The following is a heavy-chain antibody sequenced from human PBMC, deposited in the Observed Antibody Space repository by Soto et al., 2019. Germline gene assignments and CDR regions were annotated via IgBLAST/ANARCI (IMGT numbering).Heavy chain of an antibody. V-gene: IGHV4-34*01. CDR1: GGSFSGYY. CDR2: INHSGST. J-gene: IGHJ4*02. CDR3: ARDKLHGSFDY. D-gene: IGHD5-12*01. Sequence: SETLSLTCAVYGGSFSGYYWTWIRQPPGTGLEWIGEINHSGSTNYNPSLKSRVTISVDTSKNQFSLKLTSVTAADTAVYYCARDKLHGSFDYWGQGTLVTVSS.